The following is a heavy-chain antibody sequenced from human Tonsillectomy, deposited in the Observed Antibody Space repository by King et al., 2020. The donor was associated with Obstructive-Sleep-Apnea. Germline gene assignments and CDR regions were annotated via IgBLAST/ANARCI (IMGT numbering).Heavy chain of an antibody. CDR1: GFTFSSYG. CDR2: IWYDGSNK. Sequence: VQLVESGGGVVQPGRSLRLSCAASGFTFSSYGMHWVRQAPGKGLEWVAVIWYDGSNKYYADSVKGRFTISRDNSKNTLYLQMNSLRAEDTAVYYCARDLHSGYDSLFDYWGQGTLVTVSS. CDR3: ARDLHSGYDSLFDY. V-gene: IGHV3-33*01. J-gene: IGHJ4*02. D-gene: IGHD5-12*01.